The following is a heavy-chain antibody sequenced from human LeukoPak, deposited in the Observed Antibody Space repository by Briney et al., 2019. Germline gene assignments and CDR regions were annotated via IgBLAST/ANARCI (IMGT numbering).Heavy chain of an antibody. V-gene: IGHV4-59*11. Sequence: SETLSLTCTVSGGSISGRYWGWIRQPPGKGLEWIGYINYSGSTDYNPSLKSRVTISLDTSKNQFSLKLSSVTAADTAVYCCARDAGGGPFFDYWGQGTLVTVSS. CDR1: GGSISGRY. D-gene: IGHD2-15*01. J-gene: IGHJ4*02. CDR3: ARDAGGGPFFDY. CDR2: INYSGST.